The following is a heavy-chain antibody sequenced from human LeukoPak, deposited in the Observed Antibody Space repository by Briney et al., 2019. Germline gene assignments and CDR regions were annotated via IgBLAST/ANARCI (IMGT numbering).Heavy chain of an antibody. J-gene: IGHJ4*02. D-gene: IGHD2-21*01. CDR2: IRYDGSNK. Sequence: GGPQRLSCAASGFTFSSYMMTWVRQAPGKGLEWVAFIRYDGSNKYYADSVKGRFTISRDNSKDTLYLQMNSLRAEDTAVYYCAPRVVVISAPFDYWGQGTLVTVSS. CDR3: APRVVVISAPFDY. CDR1: GFTFSSYM. V-gene: IGHV3-30*02.